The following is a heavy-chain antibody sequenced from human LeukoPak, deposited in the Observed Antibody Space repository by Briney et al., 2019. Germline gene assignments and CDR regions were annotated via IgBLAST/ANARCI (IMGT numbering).Heavy chain of an antibody. J-gene: IGHJ4*02. Sequence: QTGGSLRLSCAAYGFTFSIYEMNWVRQAPGKGLEWISYIDTSGTTTYYADSVRGRFTVSRDNTKNSLYLQMNSLRAEDTALYYCARDRNYDGSVYYEDDYFDYWGQGTLVTVSS. V-gene: IGHV3-48*03. CDR1: GFTFSIYE. D-gene: IGHD3-22*01. CDR3: ARDRNYDGSVYYEDDYFDY. CDR2: IDTSGTTT.